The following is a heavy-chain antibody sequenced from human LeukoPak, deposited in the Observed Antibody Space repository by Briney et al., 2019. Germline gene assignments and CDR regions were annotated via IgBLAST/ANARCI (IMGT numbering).Heavy chain of an antibody. CDR1: GYSISISYY. CDR3: ARHPEYLPFDY. D-gene: IGHD6-6*01. CDR2: IFHSGTT. V-gene: IGHV4-38-2*01. Sequence: SGTLSLTCAVSGYSISISYYWGWIRQPPGKGLEWIASIFHSGTTYYNPSLKSRVTISVDTSKNQFSLKLSSVTAADTAVYYCARHPEYLPFDYWGQGTLVTVSS. J-gene: IGHJ4*02.